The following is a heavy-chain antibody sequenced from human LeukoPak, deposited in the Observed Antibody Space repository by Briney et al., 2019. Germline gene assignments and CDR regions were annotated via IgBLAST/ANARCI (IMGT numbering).Heavy chain of an antibody. CDR2: ISGSGGST. J-gene: IGHJ4*02. CDR1: GFTFSSYA. D-gene: IGHD6-19*01. Sequence: PGGSLRLSCAASGFTFSSYAMSWVRQAPGKGLEWVSAISGSGGSTYYADSVKGRFTISRDNSKSTLYLQMNSLGAEDTAVYYCAKVGYSSGWSKRFFDYWGQGTLVTVSS. CDR3: AKVGYSSGWSKRFFDY. V-gene: IGHV3-23*01.